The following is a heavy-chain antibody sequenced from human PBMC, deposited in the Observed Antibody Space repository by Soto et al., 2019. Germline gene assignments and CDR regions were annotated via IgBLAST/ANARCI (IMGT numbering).Heavy chain of an antibody. V-gene: IGHV3-7*01. CDR2: IKQDGSEK. J-gene: IGHJ4*02. Sequence: PGGSLRLSCAASGFIFSRYWMSWVRQAPGKGLEWVANIKQDGSEKNYVDSVKGRFTISRDNAKNSLYLQMNSLRAEDTAVYYCVPGFDYWGQGTLVTVSS. CDR3: VPGFDY. CDR1: GFIFSRYW.